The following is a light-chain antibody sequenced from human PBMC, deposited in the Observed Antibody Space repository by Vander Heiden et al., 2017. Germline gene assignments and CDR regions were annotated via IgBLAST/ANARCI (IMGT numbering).Light chain of an antibody. V-gene: IGLV1-40*01. Sequence: QSVLTQPPSVSGAPGQRVTIACTGSSSNIGAGYHVHGYQQLPGTAPKLLIYGNNNRPSGVPDRFSDSKSGTSASLGITGLQAEDEADYYCQSYDNSLSGSYVFGTGTKVTVI. J-gene: IGLJ1*01. CDR2: GNN. CDR3: QSYDNSLSGSYV. CDR1: SSNIGAGYH.